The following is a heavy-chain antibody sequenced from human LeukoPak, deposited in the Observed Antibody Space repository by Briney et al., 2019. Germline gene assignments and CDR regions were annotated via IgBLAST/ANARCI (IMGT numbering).Heavy chain of an antibody. V-gene: IGHV4-39*01. CDR3: ARQGLPYCSSTSCQVFGGYYGMDV. J-gene: IGHJ6*02. Sequence: PSETLSLTCTVSGGSISSSSYYWGWIRQPPGKGLEWIGSIYYSGSTYYHPSLKSRVTISVDTSKNQFSLKLSSVTAADTAVYYCARQGLPYCSSTSCQVFGGYYGMDVWGQGTTVTVSS. CDR1: GGSISSSSYY. CDR2: IYYSGST. D-gene: IGHD2-2*01.